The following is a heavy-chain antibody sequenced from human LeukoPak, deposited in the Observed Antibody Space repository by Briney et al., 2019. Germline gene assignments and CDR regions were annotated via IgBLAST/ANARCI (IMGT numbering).Heavy chain of an antibody. CDR2: MNPNSGNT. J-gene: IGHJ4*02. CDR3: ARGSSNFDY. Sequence: AASVKVSCTASGYTFTSYDIHWVRQATGQGLEWMGWMNPNSGNTGYAQKFQGRVTMSRNTSISTAYMELSSLRSEDTAVYYCARGSSNFDYWGQGTLVTVSS. CDR1: GYTFTSYD. D-gene: IGHD6-6*01. V-gene: IGHV1-8*01.